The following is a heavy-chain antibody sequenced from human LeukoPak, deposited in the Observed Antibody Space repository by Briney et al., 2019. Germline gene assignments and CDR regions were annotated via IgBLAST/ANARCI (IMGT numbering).Heavy chain of an antibody. V-gene: IGHV4-34*01. CDR2: INHSGST. CDR3: ARGRIVVVVAAHFDY. D-gene: IGHD2-15*01. J-gene: IGHJ4*02. CDR1: GGSFSGYY. Sequence: PSETLSLTCAVYGGSFSGYYWSWIRQPPGKGLEWIGEINHSGSTNYNPSLKSRVTISVDTSKNQFSLKLSSVTAADTAVYYCARGRIVVVVAAHFDYWGQGTLVTASS.